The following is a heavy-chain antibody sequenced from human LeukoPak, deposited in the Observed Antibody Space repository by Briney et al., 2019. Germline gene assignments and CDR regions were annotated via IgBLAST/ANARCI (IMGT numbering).Heavy chain of an antibody. CDR2: INHSGST. V-gene: IGHV4-34*01. CDR3: ARALNDSGYFDY. D-gene: IGHD3-22*01. CDR1: GGSFSGYY. J-gene: IGHJ4*02. Sequence: PSETLSLTCAVYGGSFSGYYWSWIRQPPGKGPEWIGEINHSGSTNYNPSLKSRVTISVDTSKNQFSLKLSSVTAADTAVYYCARALNDSGYFDYWGQGTLVTVSS.